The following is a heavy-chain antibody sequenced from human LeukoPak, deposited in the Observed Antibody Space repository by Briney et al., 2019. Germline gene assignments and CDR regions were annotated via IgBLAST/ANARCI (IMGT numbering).Heavy chain of an antibody. J-gene: IGHJ4*02. D-gene: IGHD6-13*01. CDR2: TYYRSKWYN. CDR1: GDSVSSNSAA. CDR3: ARDFIWYSNSWSNRYYFDY. V-gene: IGHV6-1*01. Sequence: SQTLSLTCAISGDSVSSNSAAWNWIRQSPSRGLEWLGRTYYRSKWYNDYAVSVKSRITINPDTSKNQFSLQLNSVTPEDTAVYYCARDFIWYSNSWSNRYYFDYWGQGTLVTVSS.